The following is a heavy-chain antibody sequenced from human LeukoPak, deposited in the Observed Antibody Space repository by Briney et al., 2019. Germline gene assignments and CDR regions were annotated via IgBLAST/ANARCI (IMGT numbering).Heavy chain of an antibody. D-gene: IGHD2-2*01. J-gene: IGHJ4*02. CDR2: INPKSGCT. CDR1: GYTFIDYY. Sequence: GASVKVSCKASGYTFIDYYVHWVRQAPGQGLEWMGWINPKSGCTKYAKKFQGRVTMTRDTSITTAYMELSRLRSDDRAVYYCARDRCSSNSCYGMFDNWGQGTLVTVSS. V-gene: IGHV1-2*02. CDR3: ARDRCSSNSCYGMFDN.